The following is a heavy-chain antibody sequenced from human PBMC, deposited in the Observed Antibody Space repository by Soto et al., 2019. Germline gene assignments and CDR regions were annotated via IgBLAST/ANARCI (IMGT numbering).Heavy chain of an antibody. CDR2: IYSGGTT. Sequence: GGSLRLSCAASGFSVSSNYLTWVRQAPGKGLEWVSSIYSGGTTYYADSVKGRFSVSRDNSKNTLYLQMNSLRNEDSAVYYCARGYGPSYGFGYWGQGTLVTVSS. CDR3: ARGYGPSYGFGY. V-gene: IGHV3-53*01. CDR1: GFSVSSNY. D-gene: IGHD5-18*01. J-gene: IGHJ4*02.